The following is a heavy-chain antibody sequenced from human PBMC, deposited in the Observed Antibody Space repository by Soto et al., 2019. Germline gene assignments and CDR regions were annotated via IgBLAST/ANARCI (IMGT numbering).Heavy chain of an antibody. CDR2: IYPGDSDT. D-gene: IGHD4-17*01. J-gene: IGHJ6*02. CDR1: GSSFTSYW. Sequence: GESLKISGKGSGSSFTSYWIGWVRQMPGEGLEWMGIIYPGDSDTRYSPSFQGQVTISADKSISTAYLQWSSLKASDTAMYYCARHGGAPNYYYGMDVWGQGTTVTVSS. V-gene: IGHV5-51*01. CDR3: ARHGGAPNYYYGMDV.